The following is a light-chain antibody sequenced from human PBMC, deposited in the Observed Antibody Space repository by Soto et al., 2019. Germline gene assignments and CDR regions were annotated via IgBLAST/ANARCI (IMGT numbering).Light chain of an antibody. CDR3: QQYNNWPPWT. V-gene: IGKV3-15*01. Sequence: ETLMTQTPATLSVSPVERATLSCRASQSVSTNLAWYQQKPGQAPRLLIYCASTRATGIPARFSGSGSGTECTLTISSLQSEDFAAYYCQQYNNWPPWTFGEGAKV. J-gene: IGKJ1*01. CDR2: CAS. CDR1: QSVSTN.